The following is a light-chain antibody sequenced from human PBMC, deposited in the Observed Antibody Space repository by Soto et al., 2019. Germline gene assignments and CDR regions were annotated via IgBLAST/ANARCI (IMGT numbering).Light chain of an antibody. CDR1: SSDVGSYNL. CDR2: EGS. J-gene: IGLJ3*02. V-gene: IGLV2-14*02. CDR3: QSYDISLSGWV. Sequence: QSALTQPASVSGSPGQSITISCTGTSSDVGSYNLVSWYQQHPGKAPKLMIYEGSKRPSGVPDRFSGSKSGTSASLAITGLQAEDEADYYCQSYDISLSGWVFGGGTKLTVL.